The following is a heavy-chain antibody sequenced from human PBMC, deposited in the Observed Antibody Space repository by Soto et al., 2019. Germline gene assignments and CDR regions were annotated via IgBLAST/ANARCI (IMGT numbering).Heavy chain of an antibody. CDR2: IYPGDSDT. CDR1: GYSFTSYW. V-gene: IGHV5-51*01. Sequence: PGESLKISCKGSGYSFTSYWIGWVRQMPGKGLEWMGIIYPGDSDTRYSPSFQGQVTISADKSISTAYLQWSSLKASDTAMHYCARRQDYYDSSGYFDYWGQGTLVTVSS. CDR3: ARRQDYYDSSGYFDY. D-gene: IGHD3-22*01. J-gene: IGHJ4*02.